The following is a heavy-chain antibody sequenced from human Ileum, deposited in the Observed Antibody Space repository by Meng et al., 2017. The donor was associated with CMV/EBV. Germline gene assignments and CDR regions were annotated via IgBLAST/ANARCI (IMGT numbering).Heavy chain of an antibody. V-gene: IGHV3-23*01. J-gene: IGHJ4*02. D-gene: IGHD5-18*01. CDR2: FGSSGNT. CDR1: GFTFSSYA. CDR3: AKRDTTKYFDS. Sequence: GESLKISCAASGFTFSSYAMSWVRQAPGKGLKWVSTFGSSGNTYYADSVKGRFTISRDNSKNTLFLQMNSLRAEDTAVFYCAKRDTTKYFDSWGQGILVTVSS.